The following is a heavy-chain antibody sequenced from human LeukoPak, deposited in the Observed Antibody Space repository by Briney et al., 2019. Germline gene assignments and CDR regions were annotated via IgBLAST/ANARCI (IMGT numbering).Heavy chain of an antibody. CDR2: ISFDGSNK. J-gene: IGHJ4*03. CDR1: GFTFSSYA. V-gene: IGHV3-30*01. CDR3: ARPSKTYYDFWSGYFDY. D-gene: IGHD3-3*01. Sequence: GGSLRLSCAASGFTFSSYAMHWVRQAPGKGLEWVAVISFDGSNKYYADSVKGRFTISRDNSKNTLYLQMNSLRAEDTAVYYCARPSKTYYDFWSGYFDYWGQGTTVTVSS.